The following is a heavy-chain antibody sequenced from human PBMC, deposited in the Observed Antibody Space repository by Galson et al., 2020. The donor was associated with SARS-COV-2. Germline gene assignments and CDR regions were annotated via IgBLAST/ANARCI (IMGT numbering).Heavy chain of an antibody. J-gene: IGHJ4*02. D-gene: IGHD3-22*01. Sequence: SGPTLVKPTQTLTLTCTFSGFSLSTSGMCVSWIRQPPGKALEWLARIDWDDDQYYSTSLKTRLTISKDTSKNQVVLTMTNMDPVDTATYYCARISADSSGYFFDYWGQGTLVTVSS. CDR1: GFSLSTSGMC. CDR2: IDWDDDQ. CDR3: ARISADSSGYFFDY. V-gene: IGHV2-70*11.